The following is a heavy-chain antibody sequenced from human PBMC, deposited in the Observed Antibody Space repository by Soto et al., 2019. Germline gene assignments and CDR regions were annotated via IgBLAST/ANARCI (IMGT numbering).Heavy chain of an antibody. J-gene: IGHJ2*01. CDR1: GVTFNNYA. V-gene: IGHV3-30-3*01. CDR3: ARDPLWGTAMVLWYFDL. D-gene: IGHD5-18*01. Sequence: PGGSLRHSCAASGVTFNNYAMHWVRQATGKGLEWVALISYDGSNKYYADSVKGRFTISRDNSKNTLYLQMNSLRAEDTAVYYCARDPLWGTAMVLWYFDLWGRGTLVTVPQ. CDR2: ISYDGSNK.